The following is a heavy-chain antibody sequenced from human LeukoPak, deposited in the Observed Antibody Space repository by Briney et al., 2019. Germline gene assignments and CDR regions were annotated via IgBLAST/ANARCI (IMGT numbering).Heavy chain of an antibody. CDR2: IYYSGST. CDR3: ARARVHCSGGSCFPPIWYFDL. V-gene: IGHV4-61*01. Sequence: SETLSLTCTVSGGSVSSGSYYWSWIRQPPGKGLEWIGYIYYSGSTNYNPSLKSRVTISVDTSKNQFSLKLSSVTAADTAVYYCARARVHCSGGSCFPPIWYFDLWGRGTLVTVSS. J-gene: IGHJ2*01. D-gene: IGHD2-15*01. CDR1: GGSVSSGSYY.